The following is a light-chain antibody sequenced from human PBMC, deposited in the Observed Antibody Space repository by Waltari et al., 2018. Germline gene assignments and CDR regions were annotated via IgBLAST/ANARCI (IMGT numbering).Light chain of an antibody. Sequence: EIVLTQSPGTLSLSPGERATLSCRASQSLSSIYLAWYQQKPGQAPRRLIDGTSSRATCIPDRFSGSGSGTDFTLTISRLEAEDFAVYYCQQFDSSPGTFGQGTKVEIK. V-gene: IGKV3-20*01. CDR2: GTS. CDR1: QSLSSIY. CDR3: QQFDSSPGT. J-gene: IGKJ1*01.